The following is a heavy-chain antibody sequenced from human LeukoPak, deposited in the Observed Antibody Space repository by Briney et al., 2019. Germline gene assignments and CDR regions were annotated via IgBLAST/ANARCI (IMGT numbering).Heavy chain of an antibody. CDR2: INPNSGGT. Sequence: RASVKVSCKASGYTFTGYYMHWVRQAPGQGLEWMGWINPNSGGTNYAQKFQGRVTMTRDTSISTAYMELSRLRSDDTAVYYCARVIVGATVYFDYWGQGTLVTVSS. J-gene: IGHJ4*02. CDR1: GYTFTGYY. CDR3: ARVIVGATVYFDY. D-gene: IGHD1-26*01. V-gene: IGHV1-2*02.